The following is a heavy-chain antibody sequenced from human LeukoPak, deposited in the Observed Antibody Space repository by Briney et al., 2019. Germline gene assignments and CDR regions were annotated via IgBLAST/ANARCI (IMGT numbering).Heavy chain of an antibody. Sequence: GGSLRLSCAASGFTFSSDDMHWVRHAPGEGLEWVSAICTAGDTYYPGSVKGRFTISRENAKNSLYLQMNSLRAGDTAVYYCARGVTTEAYYYYGMDVWGQGTTVTVSS. CDR2: ICTAGDT. V-gene: IGHV3-13*01. CDR1: GFTFSSDD. D-gene: IGHD4-17*01. CDR3: ARGVTTEAYYYYGMDV. J-gene: IGHJ6*02.